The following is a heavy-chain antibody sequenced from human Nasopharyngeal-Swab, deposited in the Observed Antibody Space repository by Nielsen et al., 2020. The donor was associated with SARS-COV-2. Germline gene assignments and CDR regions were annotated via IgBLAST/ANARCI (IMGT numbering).Heavy chain of an antibody. J-gene: IGHJ4*02. CDR3: ARIVDYYGPGSFPFFDF. Sequence: WIRQPPGKALEWLAHIFSNDKKSYNSSLKTRVTTSKDTSKSQVVLTMTNMDPVDTATYYCARIVDYYGPGSFPFFDFWGQGIPVTVSS. CDR2: IFSNDKK. D-gene: IGHD3-10*01. V-gene: IGHV2-26*01.